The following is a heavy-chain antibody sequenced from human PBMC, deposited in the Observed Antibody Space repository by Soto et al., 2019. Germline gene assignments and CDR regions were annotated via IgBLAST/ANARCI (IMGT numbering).Heavy chain of an antibody. CDR3: AKEPSWVVAAPVVYFDY. Sequence: PGGSLRLSCAASGFTFSSYAMSWVRQAPGKGLEWVSAISGSGGSTYYADSVKGRFTISRDNSKNTLYLQMNSLRAEDTAVYYCAKEPSWVVAAPVVYFDYWGQGTLVTVSS. V-gene: IGHV3-23*01. D-gene: IGHD2-15*01. CDR1: GFTFSSYA. J-gene: IGHJ4*02. CDR2: ISGSGGST.